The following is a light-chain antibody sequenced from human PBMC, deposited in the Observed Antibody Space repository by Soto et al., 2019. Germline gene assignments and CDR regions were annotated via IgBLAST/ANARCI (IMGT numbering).Light chain of an antibody. CDR2: DTS. CDR3: QQRSKWPLT. Sequence: EIVLTQSPATLSLSPGERATLSCRASQSVGSYLAWYQQKPGQAPRLLIYDTSNRVAGIPARFSGSGSGTDFTLTISSLEPEDFTIYYCQQRSKWPLTFGGGTKVEIK. CDR1: QSVGSY. V-gene: IGKV3-11*01. J-gene: IGKJ4*01.